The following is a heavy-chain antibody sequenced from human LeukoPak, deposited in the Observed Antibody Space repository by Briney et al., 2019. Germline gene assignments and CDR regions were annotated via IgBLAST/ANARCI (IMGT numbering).Heavy chain of an antibody. V-gene: IGHV1-2*02. CDR2: INPNSGGT. D-gene: IGHD2-2*01. Sequence: EASVKVSCKASGYTFTGYYMHWVRQAPGQGLEWMGWINPNSGGTKYAQKFQGRVTMTRDTSISTVYMELSRLRSDDTAVYYCARGLRGSPAFDYWGQGTLVTVSS. CDR1: GYTFTGYY. CDR3: ARGLRGSPAFDY. J-gene: IGHJ4*02.